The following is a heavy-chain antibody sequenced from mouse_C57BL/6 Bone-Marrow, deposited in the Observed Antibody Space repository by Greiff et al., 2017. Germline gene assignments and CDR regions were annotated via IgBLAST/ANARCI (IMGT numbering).Heavy chain of an antibody. CDR1: GFNIKDDY. CDR3: TTRGLRRYFDY. V-gene: IGHV14-4*01. Sequence: VQLQQSGAELVRPGASVKLSCTASGFNIKDDYMHWVKQRPEKGLEWVGRIDPENGDTEYASKFQGKATITADKASNTAYLQLSSLTSEDTAVDYCTTRGLRRYFDYWGQGTTLTVSS. J-gene: IGHJ2*01. CDR2: IDPENGDT. D-gene: IGHD2-2*01.